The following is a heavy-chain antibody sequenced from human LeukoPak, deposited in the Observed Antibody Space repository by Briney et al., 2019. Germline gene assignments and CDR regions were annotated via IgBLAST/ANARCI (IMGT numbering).Heavy chain of an antibody. Sequence: GGSLRLSCAASGFTFSDYYMSWIRQAPGKGLEWVSYISSSSYTNYADSVKGRFTISRDNAKNSLYLQMNSLRAEDTAVYYCARGRYCSSTSCSSFDYWGQGTLVTVSS. CDR1: GFTFSDYY. D-gene: IGHD2-2*01. J-gene: IGHJ4*02. CDR3: ARGRYCSSTSCSSFDY. V-gene: IGHV3-11*05. CDR2: ISSSSYT.